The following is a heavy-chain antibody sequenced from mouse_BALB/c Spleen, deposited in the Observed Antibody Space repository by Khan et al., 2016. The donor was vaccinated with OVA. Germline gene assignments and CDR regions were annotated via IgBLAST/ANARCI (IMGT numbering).Heavy chain of an antibody. CDR1: GFNIKDTY. CDR2: VDPANGNT. V-gene: IGHV14-3*02. Sequence: VQLPPPFSYLVKPGASVKLSCTASGFNIKDTYIHWVKQWPEQGLEWIGRVDPANGNTKYDPTFQGKATITADTSTNPAYLQLSSLTSEDTAVYFCAYSFLRYAMDYWGQGTSVTVSA. J-gene: IGHJ4*01. CDR3: AYSFLRYAMDY.